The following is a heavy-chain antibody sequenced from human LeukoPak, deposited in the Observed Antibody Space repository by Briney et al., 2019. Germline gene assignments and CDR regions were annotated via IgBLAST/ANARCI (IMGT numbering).Heavy chain of an antibody. CDR3: ARAVYGDYFDP. V-gene: IGHV4-59*01. CDR1: GGSISSYY. CDR2: IYYSGST. Sequence: SETLSLTCTVSGGSISSYYWSWIRQPPGQGLEWIGYIYYSGSTNYNPSLKSRVTISVDTSKNQFSLKLSSVTAADTAVYYCARAVYGDYFDPWGQGTLVTVSS. D-gene: IGHD4-17*01. J-gene: IGHJ5*02.